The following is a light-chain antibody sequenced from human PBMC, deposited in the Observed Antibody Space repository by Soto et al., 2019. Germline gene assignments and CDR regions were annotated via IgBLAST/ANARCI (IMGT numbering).Light chain of an antibody. J-gene: IGKJ2*01. V-gene: IGKV1-9*01. Sequence: DIQLTQSPSFLSASVGDRVTITCRASQGISSSLAWYQQKPGKAPNLLIYAASTLQSGVPSRFSGSGPGTEFTLTISSLQPEDFATYFCQQLQSYPYTFGQGTKLEIK. CDR1: QGISSS. CDR2: AAS. CDR3: QQLQSYPYT.